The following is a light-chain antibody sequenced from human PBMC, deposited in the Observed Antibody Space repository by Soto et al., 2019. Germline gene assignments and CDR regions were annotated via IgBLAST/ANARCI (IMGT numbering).Light chain of an antibody. Sequence: EIVLTQSPGTLSLSPGERATLSCRASQSVSSSYLAWYQQKPGQAPRLLIYGASSRATGIPDRFSGSGSGTDFSLTISRLEPEDFAVYYCQQYGSSPPTFGQGTKWEIK. CDR2: GAS. CDR3: QQYGSSPPT. V-gene: IGKV3-20*01. CDR1: QSVSSSY. J-gene: IGKJ1*01.